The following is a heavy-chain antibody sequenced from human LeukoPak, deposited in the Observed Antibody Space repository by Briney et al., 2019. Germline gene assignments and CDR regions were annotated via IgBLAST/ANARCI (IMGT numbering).Heavy chain of an antibody. D-gene: IGHD3-10*01. CDR1: GGSISSYY. J-gene: IGHJ6*02. CDR2: IYYSGST. CDR3: ARAELYYGMDV. V-gene: IGHV4-59*01. Sequence: PSETPSLTCTVSGGSISSYYWSWIRQPPGKGLEWIGYIYYSGSTNYNPSLKSRVTISVDTSKNQFSLKLSSVTAADTAVYYCARAELYYGMDVWGQGTTVTVSS.